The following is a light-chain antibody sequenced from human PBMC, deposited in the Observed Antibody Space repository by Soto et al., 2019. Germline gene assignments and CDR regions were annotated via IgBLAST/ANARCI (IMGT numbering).Light chain of an antibody. Sequence: QAVLTQPASVSGSPGQSITISCTATSSDVGDFKYVSWYQQHPGKAPKLMIYDVNTRPSGVSARFSGSKSGNTASLTISGLQAEDEADYYCSSYTSRSYVFGTGTKPPS. CDR1: SSDVGDFKY. J-gene: IGLJ1*01. CDR2: DVN. CDR3: SSYTSRSYV. V-gene: IGLV2-14*03.